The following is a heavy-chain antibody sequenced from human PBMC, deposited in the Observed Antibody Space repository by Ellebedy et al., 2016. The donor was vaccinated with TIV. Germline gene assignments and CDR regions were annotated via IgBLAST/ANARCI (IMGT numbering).Heavy chain of an antibody. Sequence: GGSLRLSCVASGFTFSDYYMSWIRQAPGKGLEWVSYISRSSSSTNSADSVKGRFTISRDNAKNSLYLQMNSLRAEDTAVYYCARDQYCSSPGCYRPAYFWYFDLWGRGTQVTVSS. J-gene: IGHJ2*01. CDR3: ARDQYCSSPGCYRPAYFWYFDL. CDR2: ISRSSSST. V-gene: IGHV3-11*06. D-gene: IGHD2-2*01. CDR1: GFTFSDYY.